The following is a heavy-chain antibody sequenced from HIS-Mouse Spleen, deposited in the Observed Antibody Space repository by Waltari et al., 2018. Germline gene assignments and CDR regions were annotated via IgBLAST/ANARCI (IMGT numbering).Heavy chain of an antibody. J-gene: IGHJ4*02. CDR1: GGSISSSSYY. CDR3: ARRGIAAAGQPFDY. CDR2: NNYSGST. V-gene: IGHV4-39*01. Sequence: QLQLQESGPGLVKPSETLSLTCTVSGGSISSSSYYWGWIRQPPGKGLEWVGSNNYSGSTYYNPSLKSRVTISVDTSKNQFSLKLSSVTAADTAVYYCARRGIAAAGQPFDYWGQGTLVTVSS. D-gene: IGHD6-13*01.